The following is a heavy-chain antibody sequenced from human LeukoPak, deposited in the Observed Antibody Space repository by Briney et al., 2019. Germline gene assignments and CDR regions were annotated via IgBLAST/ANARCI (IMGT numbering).Heavy chain of an antibody. CDR2: ISSSSNTI. CDR1: GFTFSSYS. D-gene: IGHD6-6*01. V-gene: IGHV3-48*04. Sequence: PGGSLRLSCAASGFTFSSYSMNWVRQAPGKGLEWVSYISSSSNTIYYADSVKGQFTISRDNAKNSLYLQMNSLRAEDTAVYYCARPSSSGWFDPWGQGTLVTVSS. CDR3: ARPSSSGWFDP. J-gene: IGHJ5*02.